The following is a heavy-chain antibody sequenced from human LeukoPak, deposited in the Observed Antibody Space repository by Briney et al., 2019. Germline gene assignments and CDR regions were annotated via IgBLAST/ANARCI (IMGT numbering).Heavy chain of an antibody. J-gene: IGHJ6*03. Sequence: PGGSLRLSCAASGFTFSSYAMHWVRQAPGKGLEWVTFIRYDGSNKYYADSVKGRFTISRDNSKNTLYLQMNSLRAEDTAVYYCARASNYYYYYYMDVWGKGTTVTVSS. CDR3: ARASNYYYYYYMDV. CDR1: GFTFSSYA. CDR2: IRYDGSNK. D-gene: IGHD4-11*01. V-gene: IGHV3-30*02.